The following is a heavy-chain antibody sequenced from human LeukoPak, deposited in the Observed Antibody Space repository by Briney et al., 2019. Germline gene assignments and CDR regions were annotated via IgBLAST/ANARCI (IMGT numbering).Heavy chain of an antibody. Sequence: GESLKISCKGSGYSFTSYWIGGVRQMPGKGLEWMGIIYPGDSDTRYSPSFQGQVTISADKSISTAYLQWSSLKASDTAMYYCERHVSGWSRVHVSYYMDVWGKGTTVTVSS. J-gene: IGHJ6*03. CDR2: IYPGDSDT. CDR3: ERHVSGWSRVHVSYYMDV. D-gene: IGHD6-19*01. V-gene: IGHV5-51*01. CDR1: GYSFTSYW.